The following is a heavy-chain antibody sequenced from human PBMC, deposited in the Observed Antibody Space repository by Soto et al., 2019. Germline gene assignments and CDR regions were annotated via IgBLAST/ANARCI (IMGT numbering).Heavy chain of an antibody. CDR3: ARDLWGYCGTDCYPLDV. J-gene: IGHJ6*02. CDR1: GGSISGYY. V-gene: IGHV4-59*01. D-gene: IGHD2-21*02. CDR2: MYKTGST. Sequence: QVQLQESGPGLVKPSETLSLTCTVSGGSISGYYWSWIRQPPGKGLEWIGYMYKTGSTVYNPSFKSRVTISVDTSKNQSSLKLNSVTAADTAVYYCARDLWGYCGTDCYPLDVWGQGTTVTVSS.